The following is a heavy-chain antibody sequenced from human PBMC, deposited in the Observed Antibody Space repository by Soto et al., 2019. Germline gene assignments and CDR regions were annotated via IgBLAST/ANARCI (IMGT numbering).Heavy chain of an antibody. CDR3: ARDLVVITGRLYYYGMDV. J-gene: IGHJ6*02. CDR2: IWYDGSNK. Sequence: GGSLRLSCAASGFTFSSYGMHWARQAPGKGLEWVAVIWYDGSNKYYADSVKGRFTISRDNSKNTLYLQMNSLRAEDTAVYYCARDLVVITGRLYYYGMDVWGQGTTVTVSS. D-gene: IGHD3-22*01. CDR1: GFTFSSYG. V-gene: IGHV3-33*01.